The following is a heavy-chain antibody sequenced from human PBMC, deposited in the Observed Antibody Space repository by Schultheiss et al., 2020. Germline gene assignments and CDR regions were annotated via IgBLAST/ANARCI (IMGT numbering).Heavy chain of an antibody. Sequence: GGSLRLSCTASGFTFGDYAMSWFRQAPGKGLEWVGRIKSKTDGGTTDYAAPVKGRFTISRDNSKNTLYLQMNSLRAEDTAVYYCARVRTGYYYYYGMDVWGQGTTVTVS. J-gene: IGHJ6*02. CDR3: ARVRTGYYYYYGMDV. CDR2: IKSKTDGGTT. V-gene: IGHV3-15*01. CDR1: GFTFGDYA. D-gene: IGHD1/OR15-1a*01.